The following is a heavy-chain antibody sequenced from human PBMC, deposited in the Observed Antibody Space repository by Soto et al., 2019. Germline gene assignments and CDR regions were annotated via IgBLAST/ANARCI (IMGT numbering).Heavy chain of an antibody. D-gene: IGHD5-18*01. CDR3: ARHTYSTSTDFYCDY. V-gene: IGHV4-59*08. J-gene: IGHJ4*02. Sequence: ASETLSLTRSVSGDSINSFSWGWGRPPPGKGLEWIGYISYTGSTNYNPSLKRRVTMSLDTSKNQFSLNLSSVTAADAALYYCARHTYSTSTDFYCDYWGLGTLVTVSS. CDR1: GDSINSFS. CDR2: ISYTGST.